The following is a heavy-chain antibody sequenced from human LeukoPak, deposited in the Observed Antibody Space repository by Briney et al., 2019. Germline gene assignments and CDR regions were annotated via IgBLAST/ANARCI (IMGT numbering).Heavy chain of an antibody. CDR2: ISYDGSNK. CDR1: GFTFSSYA. CDR3: AKGSSWGTYYYYYYMDV. Sequence: PGRSLRLSCAASGFTFSSYAMHWVRQAPGKGLEWVAVISYDGSNKYYADSVKGRFTISRDNSKNTLYLQMNSLRAEDTAVYYCAKGSSWGTYYYYYYMDVWGKGTTVTVSS. V-gene: IGHV3-30*07. J-gene: IGHJ6*03. D-gene: IGHD6-13*01.